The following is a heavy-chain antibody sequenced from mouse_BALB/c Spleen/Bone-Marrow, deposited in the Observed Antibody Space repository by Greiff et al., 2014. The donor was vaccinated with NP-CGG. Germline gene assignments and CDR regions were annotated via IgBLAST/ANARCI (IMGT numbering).Heavy chain of an antibody. Sequence: VQLKESGAELVKPGASVKLSCTASGFNIKDTYMHWVKQRPEQGLEWIGRIDPANGNTKYDPKFQGKATITADTSSNTAYRQLSSLTSEDTAVYYCARWLPLAYWGQGTLVTVSA. D-gene: IGHD2-2*01. J-gene: IGHJ3*01. CDR3: ARWLPLAY. CDR1: GFNIKDTY. CDR2: IDPANGNT. V-gene: IGHV14-3*02.